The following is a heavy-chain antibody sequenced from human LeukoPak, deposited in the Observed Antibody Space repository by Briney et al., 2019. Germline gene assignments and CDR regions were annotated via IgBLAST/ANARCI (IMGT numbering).Heavy chain of an antibody. Sequence: PGGSLRLSCAASGFTFSSYGMHWVRQAPGKGLEWVAVIWYDGSYKYYADSVKGRFTISRDNSKNTLYLQMNSLRAEDTAVYYCARGPITTRSHFDYWGQGTLVTVSS. J-gene: IGHJ4*02. CDR1: GFTFSSYG. CDR2: IWYDGSYK. D-gene: IGHD3-22*01. V-gene: IGHV3-33*01. CDR3: ARGPITTRSHFDY.